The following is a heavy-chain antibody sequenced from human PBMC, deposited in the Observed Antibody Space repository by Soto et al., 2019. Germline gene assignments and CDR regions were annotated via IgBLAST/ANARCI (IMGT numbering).Heavy chain of an antibody. CDR1: GVSISSGNY. V-gene: IGHV4-31*03. CDR2: IYSSGTT. CDR3: ARAPEGSTTNYFEY. J-gene: IGHJ4*02. Sequence: SETLSLTCTVSGVSISSGNYWSWTRQHPGKGLEWIGYIYSSGTTYYNPSLKSRVTISVDTSKNQFSLKLSSVTAADTAVYYCARAPEGSTTNYFEYWGQGALVTVSS. D-gene: IGHD1-26*01.